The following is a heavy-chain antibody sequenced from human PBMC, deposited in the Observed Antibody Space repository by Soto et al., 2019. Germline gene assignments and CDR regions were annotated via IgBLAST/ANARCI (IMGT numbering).Heavy chain of an antibody. V-gene: IGHV4-59*01. Sequence: PSETLSLTCTVDSIITYYWNWIRQTPGKGLEWIGYIYYSVTTNYNPSLKSRVTISVDTSKNQFSLKLSSVTAADTAVYYCARGPTYYYDSSGYYLFDYWGQGTRVTVSS. CDR3: ARGPTYYYDSSGYYLFDY. D-gene: IGHD3-22*01. CDR2: IYYSVTT. CDR1: SIITYY. J-gene: IGHJ4*02.